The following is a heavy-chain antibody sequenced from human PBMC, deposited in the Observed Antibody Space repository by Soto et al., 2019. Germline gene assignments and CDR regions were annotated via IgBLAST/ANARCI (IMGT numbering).Heavy chain of an antibody. V-gene: IGHV3-30-3*01. CDR1: GFTFSSYA. Sequence: GGSLRLSCAASGFTFSSYAMHWVRQAPGKGLEWVAVISYDGSNKYYADSVKGRFTISRDNSKNTLYLQMNSLRAEDTAVYYCARDPRETYYYDSSGYYFDYWGQGTLVTVS. J-gene: IGHJ4*02. CDR2: ISYDGSNK. CDR3: ARDPRETYYYDSSGYYFDY. D-gene: IGHD3-22*01.